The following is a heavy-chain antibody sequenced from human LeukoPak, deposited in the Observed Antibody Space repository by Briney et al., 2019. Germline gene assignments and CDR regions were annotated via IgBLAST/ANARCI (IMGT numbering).Heavy chain of an antibody. J-gene: IGHJ3*02. CDR3: ARDGSSGYYYFRAFDI. CDR2: ISSSGSTI. V-gene: IGHV3-48*03. Sequence: GGSLRLSCAASGFTFSSYEMNWVRQAPGKGLEWVSYISSSGSTIYYADSVKGRFTISRDNAKNSLYLQMNSLRAEDTAVYYCARDGSSGYYYFRAFDIWGQGTMVTVSS. CDR1: GFTFSSYE. D-gene: IGHD3-22*01.